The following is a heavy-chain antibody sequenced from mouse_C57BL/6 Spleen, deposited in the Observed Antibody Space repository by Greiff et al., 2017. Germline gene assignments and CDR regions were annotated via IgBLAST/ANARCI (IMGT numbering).Heavy chain of an antibody. CDR3: ARDHEGYYFGY. V-gene: IGHV3-6*01. J-gene: IGHJ2*01. Sequence: EVQLQQSGPGLVKPSQSLSLTCSVTGYSITSGYYWDWIRQFPGNKLEWMGYISYDGSNNYNPSLKNLISITRDTSKNQFFLKLNSVTIEDTATYYCARDHEGYYFGYWGKGTTLTVSS. CDR2: ISYDGSN. CDR1: GYSITSGYY.